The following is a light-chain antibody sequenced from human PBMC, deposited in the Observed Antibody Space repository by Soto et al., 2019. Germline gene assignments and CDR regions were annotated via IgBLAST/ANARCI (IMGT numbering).Light chain of an antibody. CDR1: QSVTSTY. Sequence: EIVLTQSPGTLSLSPGERATLSCRASQSVTSTYLAWYQQKPGQPPRLLIYGASNRATDIPDRFSGSGSGTDFTLTISRLEPEDFTVYYCQQYHSLPTTFGPGTKVDI. CDR3: QQYHSLPTT. J-gene: IGKJ3*01. CDR2: GAS. V-gene: IGKV3-20*01.